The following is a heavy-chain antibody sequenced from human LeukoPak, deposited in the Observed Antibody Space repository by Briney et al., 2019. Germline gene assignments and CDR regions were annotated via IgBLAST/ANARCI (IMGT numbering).Heavy chain of an antibody. CDR3: ARLLVGITTTHSGDC. Sequence: SETLSLTCTVSSDSISNSAYHWGWIRQPPGRGLEWIGTIYYNRGTYYNPSLKSRVTISVDTSKNQFSLKLSSVTAADTAVYYCARLLVGITTTHSGDCWGQGTLVTVSS. J-gene: IGHJ4*02. CDR2: IYYNRGT. V-gene: IGHV4-39*01. CDR1: SDSISNSAYH. D-gene: IGHD3-22*01.